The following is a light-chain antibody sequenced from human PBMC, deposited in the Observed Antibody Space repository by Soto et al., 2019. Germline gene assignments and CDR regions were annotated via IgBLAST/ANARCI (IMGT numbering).Light chain of an antibody. CDR3: HQYGSSPPT. CDR2: GAS. J-gene: IGKJ1*01. CDR1: QSVSGNY. Sequence: ILLTQSPGTLSLSPGERATLSFISSQSVSGNYLSWYQQKPGQAPRLLMSGASNRATGIPDGFTGSGSGTDFTLTISRLEPEDFAVYYCHQYGSSPPTFGQGTKVDNK. V-gene: IGKV3-20*01.